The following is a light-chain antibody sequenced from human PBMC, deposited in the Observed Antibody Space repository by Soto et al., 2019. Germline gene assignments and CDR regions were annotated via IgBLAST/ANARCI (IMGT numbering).Light chain of an antibody. Sequence: EIVLTQSPAILSVSPGERATLSCRASQSISRSLAWYQQKPGQAPRLLISDASTRATGIPARFSGSGSGTEFTLTISSLQSEDFATYYCQQSYSTPPWTFGQGTKVDIK. CDR3: QQSYSTPPWT. J-gene: IGKJ1*01. CDR1: QSISRS. CDR2: DAS. V-gene: IGKV3-15*01.